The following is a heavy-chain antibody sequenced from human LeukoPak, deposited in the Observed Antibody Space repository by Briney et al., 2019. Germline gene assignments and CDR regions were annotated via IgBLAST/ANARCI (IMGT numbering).Heavy chain of an antibody. CDR2: ISSSSSYI. J-gene: IGHJ6*03. Sequence: GRSLRLSCAASGFTFSSYSMNWVRQAPGKGLEWVSSISSSSSYIYYADSVKGRFTISRDNAKNSLYLQMNSLRAEDTAVYYCAREPHSSSPDYMDVWGKGTTVTVSS. CDR3: AREPHSSSPDYMDV. D-gene: IGHD6-13*01. CDR1: GFTFSSYS. V-gene: IGHV3-21*01.